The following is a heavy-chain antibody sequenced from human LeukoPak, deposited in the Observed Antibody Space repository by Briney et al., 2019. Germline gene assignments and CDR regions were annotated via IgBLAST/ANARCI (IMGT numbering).Heavy chain of an antibody. V-gene: IGHV3-30-3*01. Sequence: GGSLRLSCAASGFTFSSYAMHWVRQAPGKGLEWVAVVSYDGSNKYYADSVKGRFTISRDNSKNTLYLQMNSLRAEDTAVYYCARGDDYGDYGLGYWGQGTLVTVSS. CDR3: ARGDDYGDYGLGY. CDR1: GFTFSSYA. J-gene: IGHJ4*02. D-gene: IGHD4-17*01. CDR2: VSYDGSNK.